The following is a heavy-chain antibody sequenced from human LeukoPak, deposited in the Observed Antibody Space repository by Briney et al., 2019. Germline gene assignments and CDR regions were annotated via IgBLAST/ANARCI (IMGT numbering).Heavy chain of an antibody. D-gene: IGHD2-2*01. CDR3: AKDLRCSSTSCYFGGDY. V-gene: IGHV3-23*01. CDR2: VTTSGGTT. CDR1: GFTFSSYV. J-gene: IGHJ4*02. Sequence: PGGSLRLSCAASGFTFSSYVMSWVRQAPGKGLEWVSAVTTSGGTTYYADSVKGRFTISRDNSKNTLCLQMNSLRAEDTAVYYCAKDLRCSSTSCYFGGDYWGQGTLVTVSS.